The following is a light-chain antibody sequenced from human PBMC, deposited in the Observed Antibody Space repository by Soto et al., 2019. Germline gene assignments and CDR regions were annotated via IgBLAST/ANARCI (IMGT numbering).Light chain of an antibody. CDR3: GKWDSSLSAVV. Sequence: QSVLTHPPSVSAAPGQKVTISCSGSSSNIGNNYVSWYQHLPGTAPKLLIYDNNKRPSGIPDRFSGSKSGTSATLGITGLRTGDEADYYCGKWDSSLSAVVFGGGTKRTVL. CDR2: DNN. J-gene: IGLJ2*01. CDR1: SSNIGNNY. V-gene: IGLV1-51*01.